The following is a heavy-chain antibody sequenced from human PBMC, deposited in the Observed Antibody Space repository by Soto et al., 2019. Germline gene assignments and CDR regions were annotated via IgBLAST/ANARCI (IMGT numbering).Heavy chain of an antibody. CDR3: ARHQGRYDFWSGYYYYYYYGMDV. CDR1: GYSFISYW. CDR2: FYPGDSTS. Sequence: PGESLKISCNTSGYSFISYWVAWVRQKPGKGLEWMGTFYPGDSTSTYSPSLKSRVTISVDTSKNQFSLKLSSVTAADTAVYYCARHQGRYDFWSGYYYYYYYGMDVWGQGTTVTVSS. D-gene: IGHD3-3*01. J-gene: IGHJ6*02. V-gene: IGHV5-51*01.